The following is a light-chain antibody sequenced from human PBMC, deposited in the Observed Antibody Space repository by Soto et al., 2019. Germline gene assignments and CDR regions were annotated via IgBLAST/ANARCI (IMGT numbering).Light chain of an antibody. J-gene: IGKJ4*01. CDR3: QQYGSSPLT. CDR1: QSVNSNS. Sequence: EIVLTQSPGTLSLSPGERATLSCGASQSVNSNSLAWYQQKPGQAPRLLFYAASNRATGVPDRFSGSGSGTDFTLTISRVEPEDFAVYHCQQYGSSPLTFGRGTKVEIK. CDR2: AAS. V-gene: IGKV3-20*01.